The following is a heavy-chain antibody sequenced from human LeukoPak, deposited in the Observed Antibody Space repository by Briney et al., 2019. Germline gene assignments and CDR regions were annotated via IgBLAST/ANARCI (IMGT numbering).Heavy chain of an antibody. J-gene: IGHJ4*02. D-gene: IGHD2-15*01. Sequence: SETLSLTCAVYGGSFSGCYWSWIRHPPGKGLEWIGEINHSGSTNYNPSLKSRVTISVDTSKNQFSLKLSSVTAADTAVYYCARGIGYCSGGSCRDSDYWGQGTLVTVSS. CDR2: INHSGST. CDR1: GGSFSGCY. CDR3: ARGIGYCSGGSCRDSDY. V-gene: IGHV4-34*01.